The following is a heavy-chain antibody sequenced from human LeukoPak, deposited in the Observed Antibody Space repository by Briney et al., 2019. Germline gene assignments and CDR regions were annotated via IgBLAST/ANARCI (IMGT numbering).Heavy chain of an antibody. V-gene: IGHV3-30*03. J-gene: IGHJ6*02. CDR2: ISYDESDK. CDR3: ARWLYDILTGYGMDV. D-gene: IGHD3-9*01. CDR1: GFTFSNYG. Sequence: GRSLRLSCAASGFTFSNYGMHWVRQAPGKGLEWVAVISYDESDKYYADSVKGRFTISRDNSKNTLYLQMNSLRPEDTAVYYCARWLYDILTGYGMDVWGQGTTVTVSS.